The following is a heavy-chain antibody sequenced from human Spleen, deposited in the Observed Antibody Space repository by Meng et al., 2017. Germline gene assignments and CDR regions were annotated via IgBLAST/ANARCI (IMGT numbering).Heavy chain of an antibody. J-gene: IGHJ4*02. CDR1: GGSISSSSYY. CDR3: AHRQRQQLFDY. D-gene: IGHD6-13*01. V-gene: IGHV2-5*02. Sequence: TLSLTCTVSGGSISSSSYYWGWIRQPPGKALEWLALIYWDDDKRYSPSLKSRLTITKDTSKNQVVLTMTNMDPVDTATYYCAHRQRQQLFDYWGQGTLVTVSS. CDR2: IYWDDDK.